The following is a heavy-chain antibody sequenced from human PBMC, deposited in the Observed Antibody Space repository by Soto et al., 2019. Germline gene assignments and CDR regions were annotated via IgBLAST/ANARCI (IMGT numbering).Heavy chain of an antibody. J-gene: IGHJ5*02. Sequence: EVQLLESGGGLVQPGGSLRLSCAASGFTFSSYAMSWVRQAPGKGLEWVSAISGSGGSTYYADSVKGRFTISRDNSKNTLYLQMNSLRAEDTAVYYCAKLRRGYYGHYRSGWFDPWGQGAMVTVSS. V-gene: IGHV3-23*01. CDR2: ISGSGGST. D-gene: IGHD4-17*01. CDR1: GFTFSSYA. CDR3: AKLRRGYYGHYRSGWFDP.